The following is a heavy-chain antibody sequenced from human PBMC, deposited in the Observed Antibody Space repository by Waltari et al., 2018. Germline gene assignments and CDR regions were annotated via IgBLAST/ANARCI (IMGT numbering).Heavy chain of an antibody. D-gene: IGHD3-22*01. Sequence: QVQLQESGPGLVTPSEPLSLTCTVSGGSISSYYWRCIRQPPGPGLEWIGYIYYSGSTNYNPALKSRVTISVDTSKNQFSLKLSSVTAADTAVYYCARLSRGWGYDSSGYYPFDYWGQGTLVTVSS. CDR3: ARLSRGWGYDSSGYYPFDY. CDR1: GGSISSYY. J-gene: IGHJ4*02. V-gene: IGHV4-59*01. CDR2: IYYSGST.